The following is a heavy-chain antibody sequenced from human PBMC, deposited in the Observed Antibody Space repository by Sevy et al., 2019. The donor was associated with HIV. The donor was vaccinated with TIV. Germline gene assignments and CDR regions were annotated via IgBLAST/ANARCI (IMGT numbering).Heavy chain of an antibody. CDR3: AREGVDIVATTASDDY. V-gene: IGHV1-2*06. J-gene: IGHJ4*02. D-gene: IGHD5-12*01. CDR1: GYTFTGYY. Sequence: ASVKVSCKASGYTFTGYYMHWVRQAPGQGLEWMGRINPNSGGTNYAQKFQGRVTMTRDTSISTAYMELGRLRSDDTAVYYCAREGVDIVATTASDDYWGQGTLVTVSS. CDR2: INPNSGGT.